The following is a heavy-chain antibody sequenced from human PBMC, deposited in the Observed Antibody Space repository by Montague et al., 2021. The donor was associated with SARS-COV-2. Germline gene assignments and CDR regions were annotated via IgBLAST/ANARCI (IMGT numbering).Heavy chain of an antibody. Sequence: SETLSLTCTVSGGSISSGSYYWSWIRRPPGKGLEWIGCIYYSGSTNYNPSLKGRVTISVDTSKNQFSLKLSSVTAADTAVYYCAREGGSVKVIGVISYCLDAWGQGTLVTVSS. V-gene: IGHV4-61*01. J-gene: IGHJ5*02. CDR1: GGSISSGSYY. CDR3: AREGGSVKVIGVISYCLDA. CDR2: IYYSGST. D-gene: IGHD3-10*01.